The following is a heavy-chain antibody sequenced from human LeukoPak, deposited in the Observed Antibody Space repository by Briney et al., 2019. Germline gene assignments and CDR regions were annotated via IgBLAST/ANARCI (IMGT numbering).Heavy chain of an antibody. J-gene: IGHJ5*02. CDR3: ARDRGYSYGPQYNWFDP. V-gene: IGHV1-69*13. CDR2: ITPIFGTA. D-gene: IGHD5-18*01. Sequence: SVKVSCKASGGTFSRFTISWVRQAPGQGFEWMGGITPIFGTANFAQKFQGRVSITADGSTSTAFMELSSLRSDDTAVYYCARDRGYSYGPQYNWFDPWGQGTLVTVSS. CDR1: GGTFSRFT.